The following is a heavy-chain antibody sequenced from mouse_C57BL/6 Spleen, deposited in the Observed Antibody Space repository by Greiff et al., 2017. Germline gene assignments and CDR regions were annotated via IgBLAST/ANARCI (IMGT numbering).Heavy chain of an antibody. CDR2: FYPGSGSI. CDR1: GYTFTEYT. CDR3: ARHEEAHYYGRSSYYAMDY. Sequence: QVQLQQSGAELVKPGASVKLSCKASGYTFTEYTIHWVKQRSGQGLEWIGWFYPGSGSIKYNEKFKDKATLTADKSSSTVYMELSRLTSEDSAVYFCARHEEAHYYGRSSYYAMDYWGQGTSVTVSS. J-gene: IGHJ4*01. V-gene: IGHV1-62-2*01. D-gene: IGHD1-1*01.